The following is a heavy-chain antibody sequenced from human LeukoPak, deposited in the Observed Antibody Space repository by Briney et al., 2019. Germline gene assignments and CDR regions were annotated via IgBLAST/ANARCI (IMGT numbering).Heavy chain of an antibody. CDR1: GYTFTSYY. Sequence: ASVKDSCKASGYTFTSYYMHCVRQAPEQRLEWMGIINPSGGSTNYAQKFQSRVTMTRDTSTSTVYMELSSLRSEDTAVYYCARAPSSSWYRSFRWFDPWGQGTLVTVSS. J-gene: IGHJ5*02. CDR2: INPSGGST. CDR3: ARAPSSSWYRSFRWFDP. V-gene: IGHV1-46*01. D-gene: IGHD6-13*01.